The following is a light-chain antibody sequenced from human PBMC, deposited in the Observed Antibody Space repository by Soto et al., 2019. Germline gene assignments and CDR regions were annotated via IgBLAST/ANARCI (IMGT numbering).Light chain of an antibody. CDR1: CSDVGAYNY. CDR2: EVS. CDR3: SSYTSSRTLV. J-gene: IGLJ1*01. V-gene: IGLV2-14*01. Sequence: QSALSQPASVSGSPGQSIAISCTGTCSDVGAYNYVSWYQQHPGKAPKLMIYEVSNRPSGVSHRFSGSKSDNTASLTISGLQTDDEADYYCSSYTSSRTLVFGTGTKVTVL.